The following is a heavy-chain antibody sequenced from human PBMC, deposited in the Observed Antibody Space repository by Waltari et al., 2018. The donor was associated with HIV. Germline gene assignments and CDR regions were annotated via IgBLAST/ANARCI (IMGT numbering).Heavy chain of an antibody. CDR3: TRLNYHFDF. V-gene: IGHV3-7*01. CDR2: IKFDGDEK. J-gene: IGHJ4*02. CDR1: GCTFDNYW. Sequence: EVRVVESGGGLVQAGGALRRACVAAGCTFDNYWLIWVRQDPGKGLEWVANIKFDGDEKNYVDSVKGRFTISRDDGKNSLYLQMNSLRAEDTAVYYCTRLNYHFDFWGRGTLVAVSS. D-gene: IGHD3-10*01.